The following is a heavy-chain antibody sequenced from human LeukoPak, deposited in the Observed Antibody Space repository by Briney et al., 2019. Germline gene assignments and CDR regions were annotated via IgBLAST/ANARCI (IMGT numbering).Heavy chain of an antibody. CDR3: ADLSWFDP. CDR1: GGSISSSSYY. Sequence: SETLSLTCTVSGGSISSSSYYWGWIRQPPGKGLEWIGSIYYRGSTYYNPSLKSRVTISVDTSRNQFSLKLSSVTAAGTAVYYCADLSWFDPWGQGTLVTVSS. V-gene: IGHV4-39*01. J-gene: IGHJ5*02. CDR2: IYYRGST.